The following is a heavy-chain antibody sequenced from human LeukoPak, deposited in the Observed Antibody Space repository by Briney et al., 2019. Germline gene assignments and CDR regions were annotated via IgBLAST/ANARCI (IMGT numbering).Heavy chain of an antibody. CDR3: VRDVRFFDSSGYPGY. CDR1: GYTFTSYG. J-gene: IGHJ4*02. Sequence: GASVKVSCKASGYTFTSYGISWVRQAPGQGLEWMGWIGGYNGNTDYVQKFQGRVTMATDTSTNTAHMELGSLRSDDTAVYYCVRDVRFFDSSGYPGYWGQGTLVTVSS. D-gene: IGHD3-22*01. CDR2: IGGYNGNT. V-gene: IGHV1-18*01.